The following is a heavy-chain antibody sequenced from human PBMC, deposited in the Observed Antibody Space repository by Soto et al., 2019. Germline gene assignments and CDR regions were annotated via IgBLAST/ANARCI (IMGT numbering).Heavy chain of an antibody. D-gene: IGHD2-15*01. V-gene: IGHV4-30-4*01. Sequence: SETLSLTCSVSGDSISTVDYLWAWIRQPPGQALEYIGYIYKSTTTYYNPSFKSRVAISLDTSKSQFSLNVTSVTAADTAVYFCARGRYCLTGRCFPNWFDSWGQGTLVTVSS. CDR1: GDSISTVDYL. CDR3: ARGRYCLTGRCFPNWFDS. CDR2: IYKSTTT. J-gene: IGHJ5*01.